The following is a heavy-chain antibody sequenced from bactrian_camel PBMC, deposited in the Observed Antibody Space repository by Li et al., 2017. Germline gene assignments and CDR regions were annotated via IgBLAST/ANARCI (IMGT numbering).Heavy chain of an antibody. D-gene: IGHD5*01. J-gene: IGHJ6*01. Sequence: HVQLVESGGGSVQAGGSLKLSCVASGRTYRDYCMAWFRQAPGKVREGVARICTGGGSKYHADSVKGRFTISQDNTENTLYLQMNSLKPEDTAVYYCAADYGLGVFGYWGQGTQVTVS. CDR2: ICTGGGSK. V-gene: IGHV3S1*01. CDR1: GRTYRDYC. CDR3: AADYGLGVFGY.